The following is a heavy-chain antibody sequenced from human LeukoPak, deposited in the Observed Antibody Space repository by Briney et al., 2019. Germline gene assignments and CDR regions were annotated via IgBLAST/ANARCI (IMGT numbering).Heavy chain of an antibody. V-gene: IGHV3-30-3*01. CDR2: ISYDGSNK. D-gene: IGHD1-1*01. CDR3: ARVPSPQLGYFDY. J-gene: IGHJ4*02. Sequence: GGSLRLSCAASGFTFSSYAMHRVRQAPGKGLEWVAVISYDGSNKYYADSVKGRFTISRDNSKNTLYLQMNSLRAEDTAVYYCARVPSPQLGYFDYWGQGTLVTVSS. CDR1: GFTFSSYA.